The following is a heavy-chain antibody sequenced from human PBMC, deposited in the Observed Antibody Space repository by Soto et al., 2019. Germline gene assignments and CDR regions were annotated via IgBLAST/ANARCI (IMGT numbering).Heavy chain of an antibody. J-gene: IGHJ6*02. CDR1: GGSISSGGYS. CDR2: TYYTGST. V-gene: IGHV4-31*03. CDR3: ARDEEVNYADYGGSDPYYGMDV. D-gene: IGHD4-17*01. Sequence: QVQLQESGPGLVKPSQTLSLTCTVSGGSISSGGYSWSWIRQHPGKGLEWIGYTYYTGSTYYNPSLKSRVTISVDTSKNPYSLKLTSVTAADTAVYYCARDEEVNYADYGGSDPYYGMDVWGQGNTGTGSS.